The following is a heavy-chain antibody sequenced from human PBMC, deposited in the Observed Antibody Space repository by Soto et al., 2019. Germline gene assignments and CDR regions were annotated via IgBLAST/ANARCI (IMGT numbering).Heavy chain of an antibody. J-gene: IGHJ4*02. V-gene: IGHV4-61*01. CDR2: IPNSGSA. CDR3: ARGKLRGSASSGYYSVDI. D-gene: IGHD3-22*01. CDR1: GGSVSGATHY. Sequence: QVQLQESGPGLGKPSETLSLTCTVSGGSVSGATHYWNWIRQPPGKGLEWIGHIPNSGSAKYNPSLGSRVSLQIGTDKYSLRLNSVTAADTAVYYCARGKLRGSASSGYYSVDIWGQGILVTVSS.